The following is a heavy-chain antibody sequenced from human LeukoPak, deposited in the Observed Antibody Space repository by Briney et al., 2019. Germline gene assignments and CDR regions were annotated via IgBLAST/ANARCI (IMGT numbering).Heavy chain of an antibody. Sequence: GSLRLSCAASGFTFSSCGMTWVRQAPGKGLEWVSSISANGDNTYYADSVKGRFTISRDNSENTLYLEMNTLRAEDSAVYYCAREERYYDSSGFPLYFDYWGQGTLVTVSS. CDR2: ISANGDNT. CDR3: AREERYYDSSGFPLYFDY. J-gene: IGHJ4*02. CDR1: GFTFSSCG. D-gene: IGHD3-22*01. V-gene: IGHV3-23*01.